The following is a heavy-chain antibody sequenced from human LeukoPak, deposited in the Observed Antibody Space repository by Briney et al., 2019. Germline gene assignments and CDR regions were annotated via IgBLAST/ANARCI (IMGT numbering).Heavy chain of an antibody. D-gene: IGHD5-12*01. CDR2: IYSGGST. CDR1: GFTVSSNY. Sequence: PGGSLRLSCAASGFTVSSNYMSWVRQAPGKGLEWVSVIYSGGSTYYADSVKGRFTISRDNSKNTLYLQMNSLRAEDTAVYYCAKWDHMVAPDYWGQGTLVTVSS. V-gene: IGHV3-53*01. CDR3: AKWDHMVAPDY. J-gene: IGHJ4*02.